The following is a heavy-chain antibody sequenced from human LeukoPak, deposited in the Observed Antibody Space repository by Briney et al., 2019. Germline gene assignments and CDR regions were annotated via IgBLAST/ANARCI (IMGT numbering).Heavy chain of an antibody. CDR3: ARVLWFGESYYFDY. CDR1: GFTFSSYW. J-gene: IGHJ4*02. Sequence: GGSLRLSCAASGFTFSSYWMSWVRQAPGKGLEWVANIKQDGSEKYYVDSVKGRFTISRDNAKNSLYLQMNSLRAEDTAVYYCARVLWFGESYYFDYWAREPWSPSPQ. V-gene: IGHV3-7*04. CDR2: IKQDGSEK. D-gene: IGHD3-10*01.